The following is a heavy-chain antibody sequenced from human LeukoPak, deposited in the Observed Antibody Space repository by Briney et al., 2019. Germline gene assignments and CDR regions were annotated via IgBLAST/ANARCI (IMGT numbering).Heavy chain of an antibody. V-gene: IGHV3-7*01. J-gene: IGHJ4*01. CDR3: VTLGYWD. Sequence: GGSLRLSCAASGFSFSAAWMSWVRQAPGKGLEWVSTINNGGSAKYYVDSVKGRFTLSRDNAKNSVCLQMNSLRVEDTAVYYCVTLGYWDGGPGAPVTASS. CDR2: INNGGSAK. CDR1: GFSFSAAW. D-gene: IGHD2-15*01.